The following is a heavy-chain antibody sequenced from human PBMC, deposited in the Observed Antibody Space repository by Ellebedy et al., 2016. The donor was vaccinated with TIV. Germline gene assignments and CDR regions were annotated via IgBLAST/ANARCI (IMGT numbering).Heavy chain of an antibody. V-gene: IGHV3-53*01. CDR3: ARDPGENDILTGPVDY. Sequence: GESLKISXAVSGFTVSSTYMNWVRQAPGKGLEWVSIFYSDGGRYYADSVKGRFTISRDNSKNVLYLQMNSLRAEDTAMYYCARDPGENDILTGPVDYWGQGTLVTVSS. D-gene: IGHD3-9*01. J-gene: IGHJ4*02. CDR2: FYSDGGR. CDR1: GFTVSSTY.